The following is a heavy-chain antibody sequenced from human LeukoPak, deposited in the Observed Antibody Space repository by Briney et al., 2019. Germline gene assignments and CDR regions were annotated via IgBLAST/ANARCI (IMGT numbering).Heavy chain of an antibody. V-gene: IGHV3-30*04. CDR2: ISYDGSNK. CDR1: GFTFSSYA. J-gene: IGHJ4*02. Sequence: PGRSLRRSCAASGFTFSSYAMHWVRQAPGKGLEWVAVISYDGSNKYYADSVKGRFTISRDNSKNTLYLQMNSLRAEDTAVYYCARDREVATIVYYFDYWGQGTLVTVSS. CDR3: ARDREVATIVYYFDY. D-gene: IGHD5-12*01.